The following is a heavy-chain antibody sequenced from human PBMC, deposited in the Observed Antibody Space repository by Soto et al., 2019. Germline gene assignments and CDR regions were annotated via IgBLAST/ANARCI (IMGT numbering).Heavy chain of an antibody. CDR1: GFTFSSYG. D-gene: IGHD2-15*01. CDR2: ISYDGSNK. Sequence: QVQLVESGGGVVQPGRSLRLSCAASGFTFSSYGMHWVRQAPGKGLEWVAVISYDGSNKYYADSVKGRFTISRDNSKNTLYLQMNSLRAEDTAVYYCAKDLGVVTIYYYYGMDVWGQGTTVTVSS. J-gene: IGHJ6*02. V-gene: IGHV3-30*18. CDR3: AKDLGVVTIYYYYGMDV.